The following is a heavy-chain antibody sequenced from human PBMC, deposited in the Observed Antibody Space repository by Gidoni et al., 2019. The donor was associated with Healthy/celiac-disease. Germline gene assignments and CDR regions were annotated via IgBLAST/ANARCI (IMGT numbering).Heavy chain of an antibody. V-gene: IGHV4-34*01. J-gene: IGHJ4*02. CDR1: GGSFSGYY. D-gene: IGHD3-22*01. CDR3: ARGVDSSGYYFDY. CDR2: INHSGST. Sequence: QVQLQQWGAGLLKPSETLSLTCAVYGGSFSGYYWSWIRQPPGKGLEWIGEINHSGSTNYNPSLKSRVTISVDTSKNQFSLKLSSVTAADTAVYYCARGVDSSGYYFDYWGQGTLVTVSS.